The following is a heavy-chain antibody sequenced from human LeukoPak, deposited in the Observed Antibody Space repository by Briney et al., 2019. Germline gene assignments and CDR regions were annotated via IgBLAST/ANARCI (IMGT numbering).Heavy chain of an antibody. CDR2: ISSSSSTM. V-gene: IGHV3-48*01. D-gene: IGHD3-16*02. Sequence: GGSLRLSCAASGFTFSSYSMNWVRQAPGKGLEWVSYISSSSSTMYYADSVKGRFSISRDNAKKSLYLQMNSLRAEDTAVYYCARVMITFGGVIVMSIDAFDIWGQGTMVTVSS. J-gene: IGHJ3*02. CDR3: ARVMITFGGVIVMSIDAFDI. CDR1: GFTFSSYS.